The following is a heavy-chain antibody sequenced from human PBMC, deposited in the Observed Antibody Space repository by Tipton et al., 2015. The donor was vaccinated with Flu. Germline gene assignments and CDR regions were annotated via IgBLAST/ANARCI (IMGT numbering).Heavy chain of an antibody. V-gene: IGHV4-38-2*01. Sequence: TLSLTCAVSGYSIGNGYYWGWIRQAPGKGLEWIASIYHSGTTYYNPSLKSRVTLSVDTSKNQFSLKLSSVTTADTAVYYCARYHCPNGICDSFDYWGQGTLVTVSS. J-gene: IGHJ4*02. CDR1: GYSIGNGYY. CDR2: IYHSGTT. D-gene: IGHD2-8*01. CDR3: ARYHCPNGICDSFDY.